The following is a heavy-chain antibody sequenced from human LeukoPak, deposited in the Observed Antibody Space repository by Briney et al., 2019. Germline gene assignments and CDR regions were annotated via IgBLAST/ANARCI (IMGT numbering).Heavy chain of an antibody. V-gene: IGHV4-34*01. CDR3: ARPKMTRVTPWDV. CDR2: INHSGST. Sequence: SETLSLTCAVYGGSFSGYYWSWIRQPPGKGLEWIGEINHSGSTNYNPSLKSRVTISVDTSKNQFSLKLSSVTAADTAVYYCARPKMTRVTPWDVWGKGTRVTVS. D-gene: IGHD4-17*01. J-gene: IGHJ6*03. CDR1: GGSFSGYY.